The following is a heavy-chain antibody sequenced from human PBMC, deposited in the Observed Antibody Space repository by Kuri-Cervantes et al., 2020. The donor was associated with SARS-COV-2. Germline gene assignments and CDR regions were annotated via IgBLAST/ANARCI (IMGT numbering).Heavy chain of an antibody. Sequence: SETLSLTCTVSGGSISSSSYYWSWIRQPPGKGLEWIGYIYYSGSTNYNPSLKSRDTISVDTSKNQFSLKLSSVTAADTAVYYCARGSSPTALIDYWGQGTLVTVSS. D-gene: IGHD6-13*01. V-gene: IGHV4-61*05. CDR1: GGSISSSSYY. CDR3: ARGSSPTALIDY. CDR2: IYYSGST. J-gene: IGHJ4*02.